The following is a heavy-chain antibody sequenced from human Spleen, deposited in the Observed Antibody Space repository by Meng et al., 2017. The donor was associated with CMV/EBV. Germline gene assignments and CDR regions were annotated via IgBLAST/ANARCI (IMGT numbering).Heavy chain of an antibody. CDR3: ARLMTVKVPAARPDWSFDL. Sequence: SYYWMSWVRQAPGKGLEWVANIKQDGTEKYYVDSVKGRFTVSRDNAKNSLYLQMNSLGPEGTAVYYCARLMTVKVPAARPDWSFDLWGRGTLVTVSS. CDR2: IKQDGTEK. V-gene: IGHV3-7*01. D-gene: IGHD2-2*01. J-gene: IGHJ2*01. CDR1: SYYW.